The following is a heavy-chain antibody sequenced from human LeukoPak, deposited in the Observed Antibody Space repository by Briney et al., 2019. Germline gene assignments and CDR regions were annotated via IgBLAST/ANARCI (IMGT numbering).Heavy chain of an antibody. J-gene: IGHJ4*02. V-gene: IGHV3-9*01. CDR2: ISWNSGSI. CDR3: ARPAVAGLRAGGYDY. D-gene: IGHD6-19*01. Sequence: GGSLRLSCAASGFTFDDYAMHWVRQAPGKGLEWVSGISWNSGSIGYADSVKGRFTISRDNAKNTLYLQMNSLRVEDTAVYYCARPAVAGLRAGGYDYWGQGTLVTVSS. CDR1: GFTFDDYA.